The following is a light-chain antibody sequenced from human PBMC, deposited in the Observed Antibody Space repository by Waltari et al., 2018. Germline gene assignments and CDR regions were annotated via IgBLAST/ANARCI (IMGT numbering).Light chain of an antibody. CDR2: DAS. J-gene: IGKJ2*01. Sequence: EIVMTQSPATLSVSPGEAATLPCRASRAIANDLAWSQQKPGQSLRLLIYDASTRATGVPARFSGSWAGTEFTLSITGLQSEDSAVYFWQQFNTQYSFGQGTKLEIK. V-gene: IGKV3-15*01. CDR1: RAIAND. CDR3: QQFNTQYS.